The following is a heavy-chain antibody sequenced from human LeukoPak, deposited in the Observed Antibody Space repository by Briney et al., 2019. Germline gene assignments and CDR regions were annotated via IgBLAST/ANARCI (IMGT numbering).Heavy chain of an antibody. CDR2: ISAYNGNT. CDR3: ARVAAVAGPYYYYYMDV. Sequence: ASVKVSCKASGYTFTGYYIHWLRQAPGQGLEWMGWISAYNGNTNYAQKLQGRVTMTTDTSTSTAYMELRSLRSDDTAVYYCARVAAVAGPYYYYYMDVWGKGTTVTVSS. J-gene: IGHJ6*03. D-gene: IGHD6-19*01. V-gene: IGHV1-18*04. CDR1: GYTFTGYY.